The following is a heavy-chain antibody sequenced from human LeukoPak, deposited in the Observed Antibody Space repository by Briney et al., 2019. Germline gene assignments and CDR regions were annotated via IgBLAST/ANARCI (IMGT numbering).Heavy chain of an antibody. V-gene: IGHV1-8*01. CDR1: GYTFTSYD. Sequence: ASVKVSCKASGYTFTSYDINWVRQATGQGLEWMGWMNPNSGNTGYAQKFQGRVTMTRNASISTAYMELSSLRSEDTAVYYCARGLGDYGYWYFDLWGRGTLVTVSS. J-gene: IGHJ2*01. D-gene: IGHD4-17*01. CDR3: ARGLGDYGYWYFDL. CDR2: MNPNSGNT.